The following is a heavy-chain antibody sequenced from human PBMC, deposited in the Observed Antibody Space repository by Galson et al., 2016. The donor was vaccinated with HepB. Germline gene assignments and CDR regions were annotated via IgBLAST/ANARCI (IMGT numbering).Heavy chain of an antibody. J-gene: IGHJ4*02. V-gene: IGHV1-2*04. CDR2: IDPNSGGT. Sequence: SVKVSCKASGYTFTAQYVHWVRQAPGQGLEWMGWIDPNSGGTNYAQKFQGWVTMTGDTSLSTAYMELSRLTSEDTAVYYCASKHCRGVECHLPFFDFWGQGSLVTVSS. D-gene: IGHD2-15*01. CDR1: GYTFTAQY. CDR3: ASKHCRGVECHLPFFDF.